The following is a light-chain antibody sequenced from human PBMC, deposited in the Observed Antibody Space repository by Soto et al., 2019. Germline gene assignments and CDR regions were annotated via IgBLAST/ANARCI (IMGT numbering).Light chain of an antibody. CDR1: QSLNNG. CDR2: DAS. V-gene: IGKV1-5*01. Sequence: DIQMTQYPSTLSASVGDRVTITCRASQSLNNGLAWYQQKPGKAPNLLIYDASTLERGVPSRFSGTGSGTEFTLTISGLQPDDFATYYCQQYHRSSITFGQGTRLEIK. CDR3: QQYHRSSIT. J-gene: IGKJ5*01.